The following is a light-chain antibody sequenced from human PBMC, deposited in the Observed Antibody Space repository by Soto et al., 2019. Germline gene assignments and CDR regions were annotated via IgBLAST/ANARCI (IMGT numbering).Light chain of an antibody. CDR2: DAS. V-gene: IGKV3D-15*01. Sequence: EIMMTQSPAILSVSPGERATLSCRASQSVSSYLAWYQQKPGQAPRLLIYDASNRATGIPARFSGSGSGTEFTLTINSLQSEDFAVYYCQQYSNWPLTFGGGTKVDIK. CDR3: QQYSNWPLT. CDR1: QSVSSY. J-gene: IGKJ4*01.